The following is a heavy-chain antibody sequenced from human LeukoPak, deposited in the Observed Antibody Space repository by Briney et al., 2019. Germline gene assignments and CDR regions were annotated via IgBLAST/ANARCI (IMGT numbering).Heavy chain of an antibody. CDR1: GGSISSYY. J-gene: IGHJ5*02. Sequence: SETLPLTCAVSGGSISSYYWSWIRQPPGKGLEGIGYIYYSGSTNYNPSLKSRVTISVDTSKNQFSLKLSSVTAADTAVYYCARASSSGWYNWFDPWGQGTLVTVSS. CDR3: ARASSSGWYNWFDP. D-gene: IGHD6-19*01. V-gene: IGHV4-59*01. CDR2: IYYSGST.